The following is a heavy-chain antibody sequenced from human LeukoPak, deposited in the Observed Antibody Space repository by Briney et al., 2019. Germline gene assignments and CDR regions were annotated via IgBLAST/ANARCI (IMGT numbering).Heavy chain of an antibody. CDR3: ARDSTYYYDSGSSGPHYFDS. J-gene: IGHJ4*02. CDR2: ISSGGVYE. Sequence: PGGSLRLSCEASGFTFSNYAMHWVRQAPGKGLEWVSIISSGGVYEYYADSVKGRFTISRDKSKNTLYLQLNSLGPEDTAVYYCARDSTYYYDSGSSGPHYFDSWGQGTLVTVSS. D-gene: IGHD3-10*01. V-gene: IGHV3-30*01. CDR1: GFTFSNYA.